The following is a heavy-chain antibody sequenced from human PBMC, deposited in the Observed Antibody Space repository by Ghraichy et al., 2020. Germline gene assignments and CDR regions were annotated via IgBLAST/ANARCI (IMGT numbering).Heavy chain of an antibody. D-gene: IGHD3-10*01. CDR1: GGSISNSNW. Sequence: SKTLSLTCTVSGGSISNSNWWSWVRQPPGKGLEWIGDIYHTGSTDFNPSLKSRVTISVDKSKNYFSLKVTSVTAADTAVYYCARDMRYYGSGTYLLHGMDVWGQGTTVTVSS. CDR3: ARDMRYYGSGTYLLHGMDV. J-gene: IGHJ6*02. CDR2: IYHTGST. V-gene: IGHV4-4*02.